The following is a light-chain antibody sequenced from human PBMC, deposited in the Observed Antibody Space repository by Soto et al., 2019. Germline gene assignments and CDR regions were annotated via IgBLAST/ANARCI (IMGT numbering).Light chain of an antibody. CDR2: GIS. CDR1: QSVNSNY. Sequence: ELVMTQSPATQSVSSGGRATLSFRARQSVNSNYLAWYQQKPGQAPRLLIYGISKRATDIPDRFSGSGSGTDFTLTISSLEPEDFAVYYCQQRSNWPPITFGQGTRLEIK. V-gene: IGKV3-11*01. J-gene: IGKJ5*01. CDR3: QQRSNWPPIT.